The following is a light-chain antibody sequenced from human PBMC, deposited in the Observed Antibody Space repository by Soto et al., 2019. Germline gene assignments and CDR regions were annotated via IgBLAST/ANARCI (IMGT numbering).Light chain of an antibody. CDR3: QQYNSYSPWT. V-gene: IGKV1-5*01. CDR1: QNVNKW. J-gene: IGKJ1*01. CDR2: DAS. Sequence: DIQMTHSPSTLPASVGDRVTITSRASQNVNKWLAWFQQKPGKVPKLLIFDASTLQTGVPSRFGGGGSGTEFTLTISGLQPDDFATYYCQQYNSYSPWTFGPGTKVDIK.